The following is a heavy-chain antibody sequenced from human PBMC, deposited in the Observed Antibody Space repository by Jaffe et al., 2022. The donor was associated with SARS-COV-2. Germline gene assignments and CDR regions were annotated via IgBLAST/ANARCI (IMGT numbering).Heavy chain of an antibody. CDR3: VRPLVIVAATHAFDI. CDR1: GYSFSNYL. CDR2: IYPGDSDT. D-gene: IGHD2-15*01. V-gene: IGHV5-51*01. J-gene: IGHJ3*02. Sequence: EVQLVQSGAEVGKPGESLKISCKASGYSFSNYLIGWVRQMPGKGLEWMGIIYPGDSDTRYSPAFEGQVTISADRSISTAYLQWSSLKASDTATYYCVRPLVIVAATHAFDIWGQGTMVTVSS.